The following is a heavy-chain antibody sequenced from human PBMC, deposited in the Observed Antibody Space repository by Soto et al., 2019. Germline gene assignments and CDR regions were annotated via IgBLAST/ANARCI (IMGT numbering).Heavy chain of an antibody. Sequence: GSLRLSCAASGFTFSSYWMHWVRQAPGKGMVWVSRINSDGSSTSYADSVKGRFTISRDNAKNTLYLQMNSLRAEDTAVYYCARGSLWFGELFPFDYWGQGTLVTVSS. CDR3: ARGSLWFGELFPFDY. D-gene: IGHD3-10*01. J-gene: IGHJ4*02. CDR1: GFTFSSYW. V-gene: IGHV3-74*01. CDR2: INSDGSST.